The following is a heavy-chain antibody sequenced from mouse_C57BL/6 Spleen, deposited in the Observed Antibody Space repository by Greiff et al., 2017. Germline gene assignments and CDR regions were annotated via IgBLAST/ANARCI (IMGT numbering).Heavy chain of an antibody. J-gene: IGHJ3*01. CDR3: TRPYYDGSSYGFAY. CDR1: GYTFTDYE. D-gene: IGHD1-1*01. Sequence: QVQLQQSGAELVRPGASVTLSCKASGYTFTDYEMHWVKQTPVHGLEWIGAIDPETGGTAYNQKFKGKAILTADKSSSTAYMELRSLTSEDSAVYYCTRPYYDGSSYGFAYWGQGTLVTVSA. V-gene: IGHV1-15*01. CDR2: IDPETGGT.